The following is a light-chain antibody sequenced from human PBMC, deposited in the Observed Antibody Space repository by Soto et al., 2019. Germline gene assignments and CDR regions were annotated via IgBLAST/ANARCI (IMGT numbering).Light chain of an antibody. Sequence: DIQMTQSPSSLSASVGDRVTITCRASQSISNYLNWYQQKLGKAPRLLIYAASSLQSGVPSRFSGSGSGTDFILTISSLQPEDFATYYWQQSYTTPLTFGGGTKVEIK. J-gene: IGKJ4*01. V-gene: IGKV1-39*01. CDR1: QSISNY. CDR3: QQSYTTPLT. CDR2: AAS.